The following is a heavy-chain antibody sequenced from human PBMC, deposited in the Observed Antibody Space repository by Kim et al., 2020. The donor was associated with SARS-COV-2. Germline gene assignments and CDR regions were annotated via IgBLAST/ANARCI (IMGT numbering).Heavy chain of an antibody. CDR1: GYTFTGYY. Sequence: ASVKVSCKASGYTFTGYYMHWVRQAPGQGLEWMGWINPNSGGTNYAQKFQGRVTMTRDTSISTAYMELSRLRSDDTAVYYCARERGTDIVVVPAAISVLVLRYFQHWGQGTLVTVSS. CDR3: ARERGTDIVVVPAAISVLVLRYFQH. V-gene: IGHV1-2*02. D-gene: IGHD2-2*02. J-gene: IGHJ1*01. CDR2: INPNSGGT.